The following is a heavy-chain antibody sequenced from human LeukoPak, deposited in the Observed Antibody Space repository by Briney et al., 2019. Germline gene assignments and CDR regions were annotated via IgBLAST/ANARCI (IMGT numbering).Heavy chain of an antibody. CDR1: GYTFTSYY. J-gene: IGHJ6*03. Sequence: ASVKVSCKASGYTFTSYYMHWVRQAPGQGLEWMGIINPSGGSTSYAQKFQGRVTMTRDTSTSTVYMELSSLRSEDTAVYYCARGCITMTYYYYMDVWGKGTTVTISS. CDR2: INPSGGST. D-gene: IGHD3-22*01. V-gene: IGHV1-46*01. CDR3: ARGCITMTYYYYMDV.